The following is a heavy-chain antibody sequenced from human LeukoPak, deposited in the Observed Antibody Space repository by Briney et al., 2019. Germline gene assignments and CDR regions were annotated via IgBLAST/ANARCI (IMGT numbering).Heavy chain of an antibody. CDR2: IKSKSDGGTP. V-gene: IGHV3-15*07. J-gene: IGHJ4*02. Sequence: GGSLRLSCAASGFTFDDAWMNWVRQAPGKGLEWVGHIKSKSDGGTPAHAAPVKGRFSISRDDSKNTLYLQMNSLKTEDTAMYFCTTGPFDYWGQGALVTVSS. CDR3: TTGPFDY. CDR1: GFTFDDAW.